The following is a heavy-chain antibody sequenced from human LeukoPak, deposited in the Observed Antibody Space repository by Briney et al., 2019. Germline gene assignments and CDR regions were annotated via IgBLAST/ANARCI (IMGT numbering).Heavy chain of an antibody. CDR2: IYYSGST. CDR1: GGSISSYI. V-gene: IGHV4-59*01. J-gene: IGHJ4*02. D-gene: IGHD1-26*01. CDR3: ARDVGATPGYFDY. Sequence: SETLSLTCTVSGGSISSYIWSWIRQPPGKGLEWIGYIYYSGSTNYNPSLKSRVTISVDTSKNQFSLKLSSVTAADTAVYYCARDVGATPGYFDYWGQGTLVTVSS.